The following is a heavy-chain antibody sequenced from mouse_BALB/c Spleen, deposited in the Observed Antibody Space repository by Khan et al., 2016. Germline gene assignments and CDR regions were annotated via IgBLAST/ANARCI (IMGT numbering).Heavy chain of an antibody. J-gene: IGHJ3*01. CDR3: ARGGYGNYVFAY. D-gene: IGHD2-1*01. CDR1: GYTFTSYW. Sequence: QVQLQQSGAELARPGASVKLSCKASGYTFTSYWMQWVKQRPGQGLQWIGTIYPGDGDTRYTQKFKGKATLTADKSSSTAYMQLSSLASEDSAVYYCARGGYGNYVFAYWGQGTLVTFSA. V-gene: IGHV1-87*01. CDR2: IYPGDGDT.